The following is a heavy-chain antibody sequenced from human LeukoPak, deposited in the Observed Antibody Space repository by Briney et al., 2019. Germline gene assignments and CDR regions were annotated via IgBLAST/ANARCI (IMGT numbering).Heavy chain of an antibody. D-gene: IGHD2-8*01. J-gene: IGHJ3*02. CDR2: IYSGGRT. CDR1: GFTVSGNY. V-gene: IGHV3-66*02. CDR3: ARPDIVLMVYAMFGAFDI. Sequence: PGGSLRLSCAASGFTVSGNYMSWVRQAPGKGLEWVSIIYSGGRTYYADSVKGRFTISRDNSKNTLYLQMNSLRAEDTAVYYCARPDIVLMVYAMFGAFDIWGQGTMVTVSS.